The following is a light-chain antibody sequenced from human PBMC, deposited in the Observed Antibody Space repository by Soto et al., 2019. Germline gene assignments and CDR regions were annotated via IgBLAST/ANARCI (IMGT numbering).Light chain of an antibody. J-gene: IGLJ2*01. Sequence: QTVVTQEPSLTVSPGGTVTLTCASSTGAVTSGYYPNWFQQKPGQAPRSLIYSTNKGHSWTPARFSGSLLGGKAALTLSGVQPEYEADYYCLLYCGGTHVFGGGTKLTVL. CDR3: LLYCGGTHV. V-gene: IGLV7-43*01. CDR2: STN. CDR1: TGAVTSGYY.